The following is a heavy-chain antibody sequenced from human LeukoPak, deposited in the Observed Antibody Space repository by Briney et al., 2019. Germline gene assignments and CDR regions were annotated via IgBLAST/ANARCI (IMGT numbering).Heavy chain of an antibody. D-gene: IGHD2-2*01. CDR2: IYWNDDK. Sequence: SGPTLVKPTQTLTLTCTFSGFSLSTSGVGVGWIRQPPGKALEWLALIYWNDDKRYSPSLKSRLAITKDTSKNQVVLTMTNMDPVDTATYYCAHSKGYCSSTSCPGDFDYRGQGTLVTVSS. J-gene: IGHJ4*02. V-gene: IGHV2-5*01. CDR3: AHSKGYCSSTSCPGDFDY. CDR1: GFSLSTSGVG.